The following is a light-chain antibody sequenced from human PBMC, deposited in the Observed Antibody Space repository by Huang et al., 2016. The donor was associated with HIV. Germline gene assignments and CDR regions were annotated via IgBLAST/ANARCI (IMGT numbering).Light chain of an antibody. CDR2: GAS. Sequence: EIVLTQSPGTLSLSPGERATLSCRASQSVDSNYLAWYQQKPGQAPRLLIYGASSRATGIPDNFSGSGSGTNFTLTINGLEPEDFVVYYCQQYGSSPFTFGPGTKVDIK. V-gene: IGKV3-20*01. CDR3: QQYGSSPFT. J-gene: IGKJ3*01. CDR1: QSVDSNY.